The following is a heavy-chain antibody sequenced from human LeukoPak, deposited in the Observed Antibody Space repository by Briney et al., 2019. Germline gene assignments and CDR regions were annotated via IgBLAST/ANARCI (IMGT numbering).Heavy chain of an antibody. J-gene: IGHJ3*02. CDR1: GFTFSDYY. D-gene: IGHD1-26*01. CDR2: ISSSSSYT. CDR3: ARGVGARTPDAFDI. V-gene: IGHV3-11*06. Sequence: GGSLRLSCAASGFTFSDYYMSWIRQAPGKGLEGVSYISSSSSYTNYAVSVQGRFTISRDNAKNSLYLQMNSLRDEDTAVYYCARGVGARTPDAFDIWAKGQWSPSLQ.